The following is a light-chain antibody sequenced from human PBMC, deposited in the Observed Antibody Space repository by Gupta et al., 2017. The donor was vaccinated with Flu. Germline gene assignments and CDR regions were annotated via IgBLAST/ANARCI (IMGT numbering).Light chain of an antibody. J-gene: IGLJ2*01. CDR1: SAKGGSDY. Sequence: RVSITWLVSSAKGGSDYIDWYQQVPATAPNLLIYGNKLRHSAVPDRFSASMSGTTAALAISGLQTEDEGVYYCAALDDCGGGLLFGGGTRLVVL. V-gene: IGLV1-47*02. CDR3: AALDDCGGGLL. CDR2: GNK.